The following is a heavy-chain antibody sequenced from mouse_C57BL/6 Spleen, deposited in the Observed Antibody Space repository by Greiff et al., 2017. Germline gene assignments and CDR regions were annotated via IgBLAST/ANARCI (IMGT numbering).Heavy chain of an antibody. CDR1: GYTFTSYW. Sequence: QVQLKQPGAELVKPGASVSMSCKASGYTFTSYWITWVKQRPGQGLEWIGDIYPGSGSTNYNEQFKGKATLTVDTSSSTAYMQLSSLTSEDSAVYYCAREAAQAKGAMDYWGQGTSVTVSA. CDR2: IYPGSGST. V-gene: IGHV1-55*01. J-gene: IGHJ4*01. CDR3: AREAAQAKGAMDY. D-gene: IGHD3-2*02.